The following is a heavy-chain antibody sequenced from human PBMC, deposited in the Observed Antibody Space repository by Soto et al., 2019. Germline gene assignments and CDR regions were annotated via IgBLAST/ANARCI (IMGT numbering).Heavy chain of an antibody. V-gene: IGHV1-2*02. CDR3: ARDGYNTLGLDS. J-gene: IGHJ4*02. Sequence: ASVKVSCKASGYTFSDWYIHWVRQAPGQGREGVGWINPYSGETDYARRFQGRVAMTRDTSINTAYLQLSRLKPDDTALYSCARDGYNTLGLDSWGQGTLVTASS. D-gene: IGHD5-12*01. CDR1: GYTFSDWY. CDR2: INPYSGET.